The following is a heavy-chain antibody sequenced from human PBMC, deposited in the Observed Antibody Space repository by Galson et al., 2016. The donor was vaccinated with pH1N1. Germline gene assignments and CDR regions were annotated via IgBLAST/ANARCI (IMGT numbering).Heavy chain of an antibody. CDR3: ATAGVVVSATGEY. CDR1: GDTFRDFY. J-gene: IGHJ4*02. D-gene: IGHD2-15*01. V-gene: IGHV1-2*02. Sequence: SVKVSCKASGDTFRDFYVHWVRQAPGQGLEWMGWINIKSGATKYAQKFQVKVTLNTDTSQNTVYIELSRLTSDDTAVYYCATAGVVVSATGEYWGQGTLVTVSS. CDR2: INIKSGAT.